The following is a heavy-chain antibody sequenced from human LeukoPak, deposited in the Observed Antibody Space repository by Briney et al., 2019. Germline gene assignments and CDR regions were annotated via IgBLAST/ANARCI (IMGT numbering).Heavy chain of an antibody. CDR2: ISGDAGST. CDR1: GFTFDDYS. D-gene: IGHD3-10*01. Sequence: GGSLRLSCAASGFTFDDYSMHWFRQAPGKGLEWVSLISGDAGSTYYADSVKGRFTISRDNSKNSLYLQMNSLTTEDTAFYYCAKEISRAMTMVRGVIMKYYYGMDVWGQGTTVTVSS. CDR3: AKEISRAMTMVRGVIMKYYYGMDV. J-gene: IGHJ6*02. V-gene: IGHV3-43*02.